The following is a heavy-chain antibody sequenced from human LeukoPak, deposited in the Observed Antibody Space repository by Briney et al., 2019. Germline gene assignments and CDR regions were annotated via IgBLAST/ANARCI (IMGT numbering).Heavy chain of an antibody. V-gene: IGHV4-59*01. CDR2: IYYRGST. D-gene: IGHD6-13*01. J-gene: IGHJ6*03. Sequence: SETLSLTCTVSGGSISSYYWSWIRQPPGKGLEWIGYIYYRGSTNYNPSLKSRVTISVDTSKNQFSLKLSSVTAADTAVYYCASTSSSWYNYYYYYMDVWGEGTTVTVSS. CDR3: ASTSSSWYNYYYYYMDV. CDR1: GGSISSYY.